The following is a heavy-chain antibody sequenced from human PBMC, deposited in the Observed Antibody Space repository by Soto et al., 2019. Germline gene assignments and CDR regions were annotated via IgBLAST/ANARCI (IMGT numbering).Heavy chain of an antibody. D-gene: IGHD3-3*01. Sequence: ASVKVSCKASGYTFTNYDINWVRQATGQGLEWMGWMNPNSGNTGYAQKFQGRVTMTRNTSISTAYMELSSLRSEDTAVYYCARGSHVLRFLEWLPYFDYWGQGTLVTVSS. J-gene: IGHJ4*02. CDR3: ARGSHVLRFLEWLPYFDY. V-gene: IGHV1-8*01. CDR2: MNPNSGNT. CDR1: GYTFTNYD.